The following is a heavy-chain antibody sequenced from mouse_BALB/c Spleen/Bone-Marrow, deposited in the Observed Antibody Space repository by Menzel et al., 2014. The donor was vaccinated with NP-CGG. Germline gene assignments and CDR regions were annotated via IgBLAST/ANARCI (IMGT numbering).Heavy chain of an antibody. D-gene: IGHD1-3*01. CDR3: ARQEKWAFDF. J-gene: IGHJ2*01. CDR2: ISSGGSYT. Sequence: EVQRVESGGGLVKPGGSLKLSCAASRFTFSNYAMSWVRQTPEKRLEWVATISSGGSYTYYPDSVKGRFTISRDNAQNPVYFQKNSLRSEDTAVYLCARQEKWAFDFWGQGNTLTVSS. CDR1: RFTFSNYA. V-gene: IGHV5-9-3*01.